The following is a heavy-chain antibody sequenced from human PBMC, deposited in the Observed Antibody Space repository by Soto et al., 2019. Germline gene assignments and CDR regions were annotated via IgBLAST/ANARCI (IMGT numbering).Heavy chain of an antibody. D-gene: IGHD6-13*01. CDR2: ISYDGSNK. CDR1: GFTSSRYS. Sequence: GGSLRLSWAASGFTSSRYSMLWFRQAPEKGLEWVAVISYDGSNKYYADSVKGRFTISRDNSKNTLYLQMNSLRAEDTAVYYCARDRGSISFYDYYNYGMDILGQGTTVPVSS. V-gene: IGHV3-30-3*01. CDR3: ARDRGSISFYDYYNYGMDI. J-gene: IGHJ6*02.